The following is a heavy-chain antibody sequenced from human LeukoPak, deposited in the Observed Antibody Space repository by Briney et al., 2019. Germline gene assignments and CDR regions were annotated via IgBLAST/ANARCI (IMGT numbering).Heavy chain of an antibody. Sequence: SETLSLTCTVSGGSISSTNYYWGWIRQPPGEGLECIGSIYYNGRTYYNPSLKSRVTISVDTSKNQFSLRLSSVTAADTAVYYCARDRDASRSWYSDYYYYMDVWGKGTTVTISS. V-gene: IGHV4-39*07. CDR3: ARDRDASRSWYSDYYYYMDV. J-gene: IGHJ6*03. CDR2: IYYNGRT. D-gene: IGHD6-13*01. CDR1: GGSISSTNYY.